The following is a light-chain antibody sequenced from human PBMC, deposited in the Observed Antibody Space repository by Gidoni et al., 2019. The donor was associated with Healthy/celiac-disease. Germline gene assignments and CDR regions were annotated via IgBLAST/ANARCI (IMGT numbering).Light chain of an antibody. CDR3: QQYGSSPWT. CDR2: GAS. Sequence: EIVLTQSPGTLSLSPGERATLSCRASQSVSSSYLAWYQQKPGQAPRLLIYGASSRATGIPDRCSGSGCGTDFTLTSSRLEPEDFAVYYCQQYGSSPWTFGQGTKVEIK. CDR1: QSVSSSY. V-gene: IGKV3-20*01. J-gene: IGKJ1*01.